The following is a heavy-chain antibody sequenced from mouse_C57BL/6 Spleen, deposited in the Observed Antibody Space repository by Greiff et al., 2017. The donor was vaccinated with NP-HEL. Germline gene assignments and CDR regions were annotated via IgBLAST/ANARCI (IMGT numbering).Heavy chain of an antibody. CDR1: GYTFTNYW. V-gene: IGHV1-63*01. CDR3: ARYYDYDQYYFDY. D-gene: IGHD2-4*01. Sequence: VQLQESGAELVRPGTSVKMSCKASGYTFTNYWIGWAKQRPGHGLEWIGDIYPGGGYTNYNEKFKGKATLTADKSSSTAYMQFSSLTSEDSAIYYCARYYDYDQYYFDYWGQGTTLTVSS. J-gene: IGHJ2*01. CDR2: IYPGGGYT.